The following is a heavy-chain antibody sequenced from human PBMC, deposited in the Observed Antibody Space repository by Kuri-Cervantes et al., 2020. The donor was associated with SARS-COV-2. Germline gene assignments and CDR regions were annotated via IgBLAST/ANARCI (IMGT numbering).Heavy chain of an antibody. CDR3: ARDGARDGYNYHFDY. V-gene: IGHV3-30-3*01. CDR1: GFTFSSYA. CDR2: ISYDGSNK. J-gene: IGHJ4*02. Sequence: GESLKISRAASGFTFSSYAMHWVRQAPGKGLEWVAVISYDGSNKYYADSVKGRFTISSDNSKNTLYLQMNSLRAEDTAVYYCARDGARDGYNYHFDYWGQGTLVTVSS. D-gene: IGHD5-24*01.